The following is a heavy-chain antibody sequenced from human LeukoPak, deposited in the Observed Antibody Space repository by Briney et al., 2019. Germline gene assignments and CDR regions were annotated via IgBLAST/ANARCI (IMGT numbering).Heavy chain of an antibody. CDR1: GYTLTSYD. V-gene: IGHV1-8*01. D-gene: IGHD3-9*01. Sequence: VASVKVSCKASGYTLTSYDINWVRQATGQGLEWMGWMNPNSGNTGYAQKFQGRVTMTRNTSISTAYMELSSLRSEDTAVYYCARGWLGARRNWFDPWGQGTLVTVSS. CDR3: ARGWLGARRNWFDP. CDR2: MNPNSGNT. J-gene: IGHJ5*02.